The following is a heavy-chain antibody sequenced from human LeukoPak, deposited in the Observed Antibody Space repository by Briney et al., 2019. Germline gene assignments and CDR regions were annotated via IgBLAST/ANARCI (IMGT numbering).Heavy chain of an antibody. J-gene: IGHJ5*02. CDR1: GFNFSSYS. D-gene: IGHD3-16*01. V-gene: IGHV3-21*01. CDR2: ISSSSSYI. Sequence: GGSLRLSCAASGFNFSSYSMNWVRQAPGKGLEWVSSISSSSSYIYYADSVKGRFTISRDNAKNSLYLQMNSLRAEDTAVYYCASFYDYVWGPRGWFDPWGQGTLVTVSS. CDR3: ASFYDYVWGPRGWFDP.